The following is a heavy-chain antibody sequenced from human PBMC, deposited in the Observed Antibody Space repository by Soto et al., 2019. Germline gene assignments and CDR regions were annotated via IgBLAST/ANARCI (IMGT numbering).Heavy chain of an antibody. V-gene: IGHV4-34*01. CDR1: GGSFSGYY. J-gene: IGHJ3*02. D-gene: IGHD2-2*03. CDR3: ATTLAIGAFDI. Sequence: PSETLSLTCAVYGGSFSGYYWSWIRQPPGKGLEWIGEINHSGSTNYNPSLKSRVTISVDTSKNQFSLKLSSVTAADTAVYYCATTLAIGAFDIWGQGTMVTVSS. CDR2: INHSGST.